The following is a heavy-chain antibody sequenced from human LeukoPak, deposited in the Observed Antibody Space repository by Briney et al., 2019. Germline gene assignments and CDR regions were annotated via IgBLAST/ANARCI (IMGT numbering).Heavy chain of an antibody. CDR2: IYYSEST. V-gene: IGHV4-59*01. Sequence: SETLSLTCTVSGGSISSYYWSWIRQPPGKGLEWIGYIYYSESTKYNPSLKSRVAISVDPSKNQFSLKLSSVTAADTAVYYCARGRMVVAGNPHWYIDLWGRGTLVTVSS. CDR1: GGSISSYY. J-gene: IGHJ2*01. D-gene: IGHD6-19*01. CDR3: ARGRMVVAGNPHWYIDL.